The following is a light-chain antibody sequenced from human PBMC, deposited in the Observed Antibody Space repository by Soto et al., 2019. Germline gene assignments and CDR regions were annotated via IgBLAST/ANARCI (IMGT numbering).Light chain of an antibody. CDR3: SSYTSSSTLPYV. CDR2: EVS. V-gene: IGLV2-14*01. CDR1: SSDVGGYNY. J-gene: IGLJ1*01. Sequence: QSALTQPASVSGSPGQSITMSCTGTSSDVGGYNYVSWYQQHPGKALKLMIYEVSNRPSGVSNRFSGSKSGNTASLTISGLQAEDEADYYCSSYTSSSTLPYVFGTGTKLTVL.